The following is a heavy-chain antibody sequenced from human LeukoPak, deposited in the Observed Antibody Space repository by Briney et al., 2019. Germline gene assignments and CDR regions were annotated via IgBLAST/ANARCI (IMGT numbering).Heavy chain of an antibody. CDR3: ANGRIAAAALPDY. J-gene: IGHJ4*02. CDR2: IHYSGST. Sequence: SETLSLTCTVSGASITYYYWNWIRQPPGKGLEWIGYIHYSGSTNYNPSLRSRVTISIDTSNNQFSLKLSFVTAADTAVYYCANGRIAAAALPDYWGQGTLVTVSS. D-gene: IGHD6-13*01. CDR1: GASITYYY. V-gene: IGHV4-59*01.